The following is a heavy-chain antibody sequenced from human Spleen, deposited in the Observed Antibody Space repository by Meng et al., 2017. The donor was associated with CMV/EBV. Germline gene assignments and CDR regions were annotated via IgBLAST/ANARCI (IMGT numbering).Heavy chain of an antibody. Sequence: SFSGYCWSWIRQPPGKGLEWIGEINHSGSTNYNPSLKNRVTISVDTSKNQFSLKLSSVTAADTAVYYCARGLGQRLLPNLLRYFDLWGRGTLVTVSS. CDR3: ARGLGQRLLPNLLRYFDL. V-gene: IGHV4-34*01. CDR2: INHSGST. CDR1: SFSGYC. J-gene: IGHJ2*01. D-gene: IGHD7-27*01.